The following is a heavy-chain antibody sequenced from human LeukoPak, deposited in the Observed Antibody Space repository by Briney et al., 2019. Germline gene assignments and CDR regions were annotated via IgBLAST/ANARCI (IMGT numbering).Heavy chain of an antibody. CDR2: MYSDGGPK. CDR3: ARDYSSSGSFFGYYYGMDV. Sequence: GGSLRLSCAASGFTFSNYGMHWVRQAPGKGLEWVALMYSDGGPKYYADSVKGRFTISRDNSKNTLYLQMNSLRADDTAVYYCARDYSSSGSFFGYYYGMDVWGQGTTVTVSS. V-gene: IGHV3-33*01. CDR1: GFTFSNYG. J-gene: IGHJ6*02. D-gene: IGHD1-26*01.